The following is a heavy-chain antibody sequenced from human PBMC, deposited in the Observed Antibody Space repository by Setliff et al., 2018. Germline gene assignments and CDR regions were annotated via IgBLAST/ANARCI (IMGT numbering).Heavy chain of an antibody. J-gene: IGHJ4*02. CDR3: AREFIAGPHFDL. CDR2: LSCDGTDK. V-gene: IGHV3-30*04. CDR1: GFIFSNYA. Sequence: PGGSLRLSCAASGFIFSNYAIHWVRQAPGKGLEWVAVLSCDGTDKYYADSVKGRFTISRDNAKNSLYLQTNSLRADDTALYYCAREFIAGPHFDLWGQGTLVTVSS. D-gene: IGHD1-20*01.